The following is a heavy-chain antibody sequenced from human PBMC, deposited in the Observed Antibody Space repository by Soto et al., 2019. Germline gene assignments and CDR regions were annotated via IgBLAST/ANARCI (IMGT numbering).Heavy chain of an antibody. V-gene: IGHV4-61*08. J-gene: IGHJ5*02. CDR1: GGSISSGGYS. CDR2: IYYSGST. Sequence: SETLSLTCAVSGGSISSGGYSWGWIRQPPGKGLEWIGYIYYSGSTNYNPSLKSRVTISVDTSKNQFSLKLSSVTAADTAVYYCARGPGFGELYWFDPWGQGTLVTVSS. CDR3: ARGPGFGELYWFDP. D-gene: IGHD3-10*01.